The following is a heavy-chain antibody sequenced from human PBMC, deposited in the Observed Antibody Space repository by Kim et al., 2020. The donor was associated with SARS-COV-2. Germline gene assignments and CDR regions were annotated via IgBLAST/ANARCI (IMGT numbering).Heavy chain of an antibody. CDR2: IYYSGST. CDR3: ARVYFDWLLHHNWFDP. CDR1: GGSISSGDYY. Sequence: SETLSLTCTVSGGSISSGDYYWSWIRQPPGKGLEWIGYIYYSGSTYYNPSLKSRVTISVDTSKNQFSLKLSSVTAADTAVYYCARVYFDWLLHHNWFDPWGQGTLVTVSS. J-gene: IGHJ5*02. D-gene: IGHD3-9*01. V-gene: IGHV4-30-4*01.